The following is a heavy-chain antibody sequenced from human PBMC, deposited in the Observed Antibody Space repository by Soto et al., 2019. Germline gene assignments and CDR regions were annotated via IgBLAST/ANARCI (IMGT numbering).Heavy chain of an antibody. CDR1: AGYLERSHYF. J-gene: IGHJ4*02. CDR2: ITYSEAS. CDR3: ASSTFFPDSRGYHFKNLDS. D-gene: IGHD3-22*01. Sequence: SETLSLTCSVSAGYLERSHYFWNWIRQPPGKGLEWFVNITYSEASNPNPALKRRVTLTHDTFNNQFSLTLTSVTAADTAMYYCASSTFFPDSRGYHFKNLDSWGQGTLVTVSS. V-gene: IGHV4-61*01.